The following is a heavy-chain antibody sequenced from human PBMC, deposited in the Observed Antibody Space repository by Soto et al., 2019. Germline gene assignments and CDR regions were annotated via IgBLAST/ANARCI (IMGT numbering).Heavy chain of an antibody. V-gene: IGHV3-21*01. CDR3: ARGGPDYGGGGIPDW. D-gene: IGHD4-17*01. Sequence: EVQLVESGGGLVKPGGSLRLSCRASGFSFSSYTMSWVRQAPGKGLEWVSSISRTSEDIYYADSLKGRCDISRDNPRKFVSREGDSLTSEGGAVSYCARGGPDYGGGGIPDWWGQGTLVTVSS. CDR2: ISRTSEDI. J-gene: IGHJ4*02. CDR1: GFSFSSYT.